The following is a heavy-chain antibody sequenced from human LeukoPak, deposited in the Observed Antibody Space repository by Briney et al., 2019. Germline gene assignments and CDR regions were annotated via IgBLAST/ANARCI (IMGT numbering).Heavy chain of an antibody. CDR1: GFTFSRYA. CDR3: ARDFNYYDSSGYYRHFDY. CDR2: ISESDGST. D-gene: IGHD3-22*01. Sequence: PGGSLRLSCAASGFTFSRYAMSWVRQAPGKGLEWLSAISESDGSTYYADSVKGRFTISRDNSRNTLYLQMNSLRTEDTAVYYCARDFNYYDSSGYYRHFDYWGQGTLVTVSS. V-gene: IGHV3-23*01. J-gene: IGHJ4*02.